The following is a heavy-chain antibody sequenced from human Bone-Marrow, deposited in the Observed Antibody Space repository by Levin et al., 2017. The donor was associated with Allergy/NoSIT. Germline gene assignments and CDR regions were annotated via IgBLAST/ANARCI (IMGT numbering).Heavy chain of an antibody. V-gene: IGHV1-8*01. D-gene: IGHD3-10*01. J-gene: IGHJ5*02. CDR3: ATFANFGPNWFDP. CDR1: GYSFRSYD. CDR2: MNPNSGST. Sequence: GGSLRLSCKASGYSFRSYDINWLRQAAGQGLEWMARMNPNSGSTGIGQKFQDRITLTRDLHTDTAYMELTHLTSEDTAIYYCATFANFGPNWFDPWGQGTLVTVSS.